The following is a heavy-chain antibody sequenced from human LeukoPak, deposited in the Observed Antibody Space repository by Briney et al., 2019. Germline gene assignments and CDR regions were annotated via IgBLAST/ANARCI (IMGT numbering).Heavy chain of an antibody. CDR3: ARAYPEQQLVRFDI. D-gene: IGHD6-13*01. CDR2: MNPNSGNT. Sequence: ASVKVSCKASGYTFTSYDVNWVRQATGQGLEWMGWMNPNSGNTGYAQKFQGRVTMTRNTSISTAYMELRSLRSDDTAVYYCARAYPEQQLVRFDIWGQGTMVTVSS. J-gene: IGHJ3*02. CDR1: GYTFTSYD. V-gene: IGHV1-8*01.